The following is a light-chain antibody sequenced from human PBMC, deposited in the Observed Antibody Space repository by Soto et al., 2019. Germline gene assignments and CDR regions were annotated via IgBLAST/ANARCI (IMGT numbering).Light chain of an antibody. CDR3: SSYTSSSTL. Sequence: QSVLTQPASVSGSPGQSITISCTGTSSDVGNYKYVSWYQQHPGKAPKLMIYEVSNRPSGVSNRFSGSKSGNTASLTISGLQAEDEADYYCSSYTSSSTLFGTGTKLTVL. V-gene: IGLV2-14*01. CDR1: SSDVGNYKY. J-gene: IGLJ1*01. CDR2: EVS.